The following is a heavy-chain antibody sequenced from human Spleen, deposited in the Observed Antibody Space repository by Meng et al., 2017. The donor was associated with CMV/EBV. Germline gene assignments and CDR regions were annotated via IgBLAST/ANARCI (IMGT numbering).Heavy chain of an antibody. Sequence: SETLSLTCAVSGYSISSGYFWGWIRQPPGKGLEWIGAIYRDGSTYYHPSLKSRVSVSSDSPNSHSSLKLTSMTAADTALYFCARMGARGGNSLIDSWGQGTLVTVSS. D-gene: IGHD4-23*01. CDR3: ARMGARGGNSLIDS. CDR2: IYRDGST. J-gene: IGHJ4*02. CDR1: GYSISSGYF. V-gene: IGHV4-38-2*01.